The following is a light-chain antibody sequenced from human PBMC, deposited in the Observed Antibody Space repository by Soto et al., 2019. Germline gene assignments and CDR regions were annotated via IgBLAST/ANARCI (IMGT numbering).Light chain of an antibody. CDR2: AAS. CDR3: QHTLSAPVT. Sequence: DIQMTQSPSSLSASVGDRVTITCRASQSISSYLNWYQQKPGEAPKILIYAASTLHSGVPSRCSGRGSGPDFSLSISRLQPEEFSSYYRQHTLSAPVTFGQGTRLEIK. V-gene: IGKV1-39*01. CDR1: QSISSY. J-gene: IGKJ2*01.